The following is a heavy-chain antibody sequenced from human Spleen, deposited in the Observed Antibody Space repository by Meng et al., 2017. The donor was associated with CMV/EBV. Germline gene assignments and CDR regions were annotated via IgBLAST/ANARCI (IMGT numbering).Heavy chain of an antibody. J-gene: IGHJ5*02. V-gene: IGHV1-2*02. CDR1: GYTFTDYY. D-gene: IGHD2-2*01. CDR3: ATVSGYCSSMTCYQFDP. CDR2: INPNSGGT. Sequence: ASVKVSCKTSGYTFTDYYLHWVRQAPGQGLEWMGWINPNSGGTNYAQKFQGRVTMTRYTSIRTAYMELSRLRSDDTAIYYCATVSGYCSSMTCYQFDPWGQGTLVTVSS.